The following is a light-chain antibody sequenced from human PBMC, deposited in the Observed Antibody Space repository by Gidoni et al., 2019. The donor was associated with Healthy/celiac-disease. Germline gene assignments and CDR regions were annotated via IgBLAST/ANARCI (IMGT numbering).Light chain of an antibody. CDR1: SSDVGRYNY. J-gene: IGLJ3*02. V-gene: IGLV2-14*01. CDR2: GVS. CDR3: SSYTSSSTPRV. Sequence: QSALTQPASVSGSPGRSITISCTGTSSDVGRYNYVSWYQQHPGKAPKLMIYGVSNRPSGVSNRFSGSKSGNTASLTISGLQAEDEADYYCSSYTSSSTPRVFGGGTKLTVL.